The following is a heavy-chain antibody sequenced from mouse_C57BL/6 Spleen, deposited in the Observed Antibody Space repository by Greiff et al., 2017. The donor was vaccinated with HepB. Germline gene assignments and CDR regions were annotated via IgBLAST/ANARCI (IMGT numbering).Heavy chain of an antibody. Sequence: EVQLVESGGGLVKPGGSLKLSCAASGFTFSSYAMSWVRQTPEKRLEWVATISDGGSYTYYPNNVKGRFTISRDNAKTNLYLQMSHLKSEDTAMYCFARDEEYFDYWGQGTSLTVSS. J-gene: IGHJ2*02. CDR2: ISDGGSYT. CDR3: ARDEEYFDY. V-gene: IGHV5-4*01. CDR1: GFTFSSYA.